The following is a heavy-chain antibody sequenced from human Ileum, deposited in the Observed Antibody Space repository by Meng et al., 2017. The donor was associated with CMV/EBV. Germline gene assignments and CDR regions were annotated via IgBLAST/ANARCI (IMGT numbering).Heavy chain of an antibody. CDR3: ARDAAWSLDY. V-gene: IGHV1-2*02. Sequence: ASVKVSCKASGYTFTDLIIHWVRQAPGQGLEWMGWIAPKNGGTSYAQKFQHRVTLTRDTSISTVYMELSGLISDDTAVYYCARDAAWSLDYWGQGAQVTVSS. J-gene: IGHJ4*02. CDR2: IAPKNGGT. D-gene: IGHD2-8*02. CDR1: GYTFTDLI.